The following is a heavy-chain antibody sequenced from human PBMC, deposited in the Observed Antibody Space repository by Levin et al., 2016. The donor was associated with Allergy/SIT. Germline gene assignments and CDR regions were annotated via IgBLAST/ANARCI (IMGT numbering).Heavy chain of an antibody. CDR2: ISSNGGST. V-gene: IGHV3-64D*08. J-gene: IGHJ6*02. CDR3: VKYPSGSGSYYVAGMDV. D-gene: IGHD1-26*01. Sequence: GESLKISCSASGFTFSSYAMHWVRQAPGKGLEYVSAISSNGGSTYYADSVKGRFTISRDNSKNTLYLQMSSLRAEDTAVYYCVKYPSGSGSYYVAGMDVWGQGTTVTVSS. CDR1: GFTFSSYA.